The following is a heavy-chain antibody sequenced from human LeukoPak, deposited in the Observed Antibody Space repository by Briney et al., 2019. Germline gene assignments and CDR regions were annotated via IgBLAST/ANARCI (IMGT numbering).Heavy chain of an antibody. CDR3: ARHSGSYSFGAFDV. Sequence: SETLSLTCTVSGGSISSTSYYWGWIRQPPGKGLEWIGSIYYGGNTYYNSSLKSRVTISVDTSRNQFSLKLSSVTAADTAMYYCARHSGSYSFGAFDVWGQGTMVIVSS. D-gene: IGHD1-26*01. CDR1: GGSISSTSYY. J-gene: IGHJ3*01. V-gene: IGHV4-39*01. CDR2: IYYGGNT.